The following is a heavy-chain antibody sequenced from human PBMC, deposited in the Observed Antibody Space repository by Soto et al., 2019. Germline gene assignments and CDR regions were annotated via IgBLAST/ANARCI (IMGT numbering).Heavy chain of an antibody. CDR2: IKSKTDGGTT. Sequence: GGSLRLSCAASGFTFSNAWMNWVRQAPGKGLEWVGRIKSKTDGGTTDYAAPVKGRFTISRDDSKNTLYLQMNSLKTENTAVYYCTSMYSSSWYDFDYWGQGTLVTVSS. CDR3: TSMYSSSWYDFDY. V-gene: IGHV3-15*07. CDR1: GFTFSNAW. D-gene: IGHD6-13*01. J-gene: IGHJ4*02.